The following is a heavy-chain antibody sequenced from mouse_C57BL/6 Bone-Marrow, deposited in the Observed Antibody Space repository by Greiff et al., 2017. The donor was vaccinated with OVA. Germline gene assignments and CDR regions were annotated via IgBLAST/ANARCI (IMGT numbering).Heavy chain of an antibody. V-gene: IGHV3-6*01. CDR1: GYSITSGYY. Sequence: EVQRVESGPGLVKPSQSLSLTCSVTGYSITSGYYWNWIRQFPGNKLEWMGYISYDGSNNYNPSLKNRISITRDTSKNQFFLKLNSVTTEDTATYYCARANWDVDYWGQGTTLTVSS. CDR2: ISYDGSN. D-gene: IGHD4-1*01. J-gene: IGHJ2*01. CDR3: ARANWDVDY.